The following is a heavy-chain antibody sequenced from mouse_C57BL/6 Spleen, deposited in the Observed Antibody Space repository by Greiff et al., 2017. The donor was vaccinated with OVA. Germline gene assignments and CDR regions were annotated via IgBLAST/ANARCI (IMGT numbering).Heavy chain of an antibody. CDR2: ISYDGSN. Sequence: ESGPGLVKPSQSLSLTCSVTGYSITSGYYWNWIRQFPGNKLEWMGYISYDGSNNSNPSLKNRISITRDTSKNQFFLKLNSVTTEDTATYYCAREYFDVWGTGTTVTVSS. CDR3: AREYFDV. J-gene: IGHJ1*03. CDR1: GYSITSGYY. V-gene: IGHV3-6*01.